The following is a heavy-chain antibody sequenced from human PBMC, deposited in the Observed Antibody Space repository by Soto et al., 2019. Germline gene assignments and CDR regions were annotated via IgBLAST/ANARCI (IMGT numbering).Heavy chain of an antibody. CDR3: ARYYGAGSYFFDH. J-gene: IGHJ4*02. Sequence: EAQLVESGGGLIHPGGSLRLSCVGSGVSVSSNYMAWVRQAPGKGLEWVAVMYSDGRTYYADSVKGRITISRDGSKNTLYFQMNSLRAEDTAVYYCARYYGAGSYFFDHWGQGALGTVSS. D-gene: IGHD3-10*01. V-gene: IGHV3-53*01. CDR1: GVSVSSNY. CDR2: MYSDGRT.